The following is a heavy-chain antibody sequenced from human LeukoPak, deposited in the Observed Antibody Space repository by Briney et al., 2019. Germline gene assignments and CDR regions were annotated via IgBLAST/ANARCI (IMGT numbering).Heavy chain of an antibody. CDR2: IYDSGST. J-gene: IGHJ6*02. D-gene: IGHD2-21*01. CDR3: ARELQHLDV. Sequence: SETLSLTCTVSGGSIRSSYYYWGWIRQPPGKGLEWIGSIYDSGSTYYNPSLKSRVTISVDTSKNQFSLKLSSVTAADTAVYYCARELQHLDVWGQGTTVTVSS. CDR1: GGSIRSSYYY. V-gene: IGHV4-39*07.